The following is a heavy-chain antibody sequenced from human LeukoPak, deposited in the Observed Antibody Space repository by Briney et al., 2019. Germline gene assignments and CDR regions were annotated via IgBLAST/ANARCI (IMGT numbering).Heavy chain of an antibody. CDR2: VYYRGST. CDR1: GGAMTTYY. V-gene: IGHV4-59*01. Sequence: PSQTLSLTRGVSGGAMTTYYWGWIRQPPVKGLGFIGVVYYRGSTNYTPSLESGVTISIDTSKSQFSRKMSSLTAADSAVYYCVRGRHMLGGVISHGMDVWGQGTAVTVSS. D-gene: IGHD3-10*01. CDR3: VRGRHMLGGVISHGMDV. J-gene: IGHJ6*02.